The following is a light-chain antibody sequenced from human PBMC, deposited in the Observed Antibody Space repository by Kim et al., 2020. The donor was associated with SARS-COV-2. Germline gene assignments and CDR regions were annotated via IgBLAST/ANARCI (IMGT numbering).Light chain of an antibody. CDR1: QSLLHSNGYKY. V-gene: IGKV2-28*01. CDR2: LGS. Sequence: DIVMTQSPLSLPVTPGEPASISCRSSQSLLHSNGYKYLEWYLQKPGQSPQLLIYLGSNRASGAPDRFSGSGSGTDFTLKISTVEAEDVGVYYCMQALQTPYTFGQGTKLEIK. CDR3: MQALQTPYT. J-gene: IGKJ2*01.